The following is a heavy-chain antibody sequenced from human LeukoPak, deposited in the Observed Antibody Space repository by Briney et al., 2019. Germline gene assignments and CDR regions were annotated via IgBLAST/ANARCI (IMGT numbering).Heavy chain of an antibody. CDR3: ASARYSSSWHMFDP. J-gene: IGHJ5*02. V-gene: IGHV1-69*04. Sequence: GASVKVSCKASGGTFSSYAISWVRQAPGQGLEWMGRIIPILGIANYAQKFQGRVTITEDKSTSTAYMELSSLRSEDTAVYYCASARYSSSWHMFDPWGQGTLVTVSS. CDR2: IIPILGIA. D-gene: IGHD6-13*01. CDR1: GGTFSSYA.